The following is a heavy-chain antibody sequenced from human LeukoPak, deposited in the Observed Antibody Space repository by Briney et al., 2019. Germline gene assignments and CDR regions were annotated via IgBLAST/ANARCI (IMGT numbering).Heavy chain of an antibody. V-gene: IGHV3-23*01. CDR3: AKDAGRYYDSSGYSDSDAFDI. Sequence: GGSLRLSCAASGFTFSSYAMSWVRQAPGKGLEWVSAISGSGGSTYYADSVKGRFTISRDNSKNTLYLQMNSLRAEDTAVYYCAKDAGRYYDSSGYSDSDAFDIWGQGTMVTVSS. D-gene: IGHD3-22*01. CDR1: GFTFSSYA. CDR2: ISGSGGST. J-gene: IGHJ3*02.